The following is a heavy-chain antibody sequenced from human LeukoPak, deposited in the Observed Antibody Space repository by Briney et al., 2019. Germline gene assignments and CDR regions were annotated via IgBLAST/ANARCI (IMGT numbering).Heavy chain of an antibody. V-gene: IGHV4-30-4*08. J-gene: IGHJ4*02. Sequence: PSETLSLTCAVYGGSFSGYYWSWIRQPPGKGLEWIGYIYYSGSTYYNPSLKSRVTISVDTSKNQFSLKLSSVTAADTAVYYCARARYSTVKRGLFDYWGQGTLVTVSS. D-gene: IGHD2-15*01. CDR1: GGSFSGYY. CDR3: ARARYSTVKRGLFDY. CDR2: IYYSGST.